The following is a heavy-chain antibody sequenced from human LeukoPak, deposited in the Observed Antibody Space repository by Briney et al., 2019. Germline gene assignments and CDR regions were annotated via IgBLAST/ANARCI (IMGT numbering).Heavy chain of an antibody. CDR2: ISGSGGRT. J-gene: IGHJ4*02. Sequence: GGSLRLSCVASGFTFYSYAMNWVRQAPGKGLEWVSTISGSGGRTYYADSVKGRFTISRDNSKNTVYMQMNSLRAEDTAVYYCAKDLNTTVILEYDFWGQGTLVTVSS. D-gene: IGHD4-11*01. CDR3: AKDLNTTVILEYDF. CDR1: GFTFYSYA. V-gene: IGHV3-23*01.